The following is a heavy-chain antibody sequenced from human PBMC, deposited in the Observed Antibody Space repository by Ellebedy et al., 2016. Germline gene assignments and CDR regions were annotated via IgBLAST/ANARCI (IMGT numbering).Heavy chain of an antibody. D-gene: IGHD5-12*01. CDR2: IYYSGST. CDR1: GGSISSGGYY. Sequence: SETLSLTCTVSGGSISSGGYYWSWIRQHPGKGLEWIGYIYYSGSTYYNPSLKSRVTISVDTSKNQFSLKLSSVTAADTAVYYCAREVATKYYFDYWGQGTLVTVSS. J-gene: IGHJ4*02. V-gene: IGHV4-61*08. CDR3: AREVATKYYFDY.